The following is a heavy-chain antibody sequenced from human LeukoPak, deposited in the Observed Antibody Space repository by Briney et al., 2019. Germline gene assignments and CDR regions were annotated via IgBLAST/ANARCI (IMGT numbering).Heavy chain of an antibody. V-gene: IGHV4-59*01. CDR3: ASQVGYCSGGSCYFDY. CDR1: GGSISRYY. D-gene: IGHD2-15*01. Sequence: SSETLSLTCTVSGGSISRYYWSWIRQPPGKGLEWIGYIYYSGSTNYNPSLKSRVTISVDTSKNQFSLKLSSVTAADTAVYYCASQVGYCSGGSCYFDYWGQGTLVTDSS. CDR2: IYYSGST. J-gene: IGHJ4*02.